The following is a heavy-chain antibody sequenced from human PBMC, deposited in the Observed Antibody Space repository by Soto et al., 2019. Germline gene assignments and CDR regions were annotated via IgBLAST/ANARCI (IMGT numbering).Heavy chain of an antibody. CDR1: GYTFTSYT. CDR3: ARAVAVPADFDY. J-gene: IGHJ4*02. CDR2: INAGNGNT. Sequence: ASVKVSCKASGYTFTSYTMHWVRQAPGQRLEWMGWINAGNGNTKYSQKFQGRVTITRDTSASTAYMELSSLRSEDTSVYYCARAVAVPADFDYWGQGTLVTVSS. D-gene: IGHD6-19*01. V-gene: IGHV1-3*01.